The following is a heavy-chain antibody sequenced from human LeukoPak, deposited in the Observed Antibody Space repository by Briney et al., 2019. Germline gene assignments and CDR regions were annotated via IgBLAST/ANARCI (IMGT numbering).Heavy chain of an antibody. CDR3: ARVVEVGASDY. CDR1: GFTFSSYS. CDR2: ISSSSSYI. V-gene: IGHV3-21*01. D-gene: IGHD1-26*01. Sequence: RGGSLRLSCAASGFTFSSYSMNWVRQAPGRGLEWVSSISSSSSYIYYADSVKGRFTISRDNAKNSLYLQMNSLRAEDTAVYYCARVVEVGASDYWGQGTLVTVSS. J-gene: IGHJ4*02.